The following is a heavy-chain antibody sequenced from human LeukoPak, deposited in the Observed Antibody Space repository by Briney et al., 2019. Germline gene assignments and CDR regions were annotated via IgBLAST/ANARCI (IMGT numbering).Heavy chain of an antibody. J-gene: IGHJ4*02. CDR3: AKVYCSSTSCPHNLDY. CDR2: IRYDVSNK. V-gene: IGHV3-30*02. Sequence: SGGSLILACAASGFTFSSYGMHWVRQAPGTGLEWVAFIRYDVSNKYYADSVKGRFTISRDNSKNTLYLQMNSLRAEDTAVYYCAKVYCSSTSCPHNLDYWGQGTLVTVSS. CDR1: GFTFSSYG. D-gene: IGHD2-2*01.